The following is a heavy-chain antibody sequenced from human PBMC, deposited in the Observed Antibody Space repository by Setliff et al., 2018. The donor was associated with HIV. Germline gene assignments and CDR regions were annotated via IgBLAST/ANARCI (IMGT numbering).Heavy chain of an antibody. J-gene: IGHJ4*02. CDR1: GYILTELS. Sequence: ASVKVSCKVSGYILTELSMHWVRQAPGKGLEWRGGFDPEDGETIYTQKFQGRVTMTEDTSTDTAYMELSSLRSEDTAVYYCATVDEGVRGVINYYFDYWGQGTLVTVSS. D-gene: IGHD3-10*01. V-gene: IGHV1-24*01. CDR3: ATVDEGVRGVINYYFDY. CDR2: FDPEDGET.